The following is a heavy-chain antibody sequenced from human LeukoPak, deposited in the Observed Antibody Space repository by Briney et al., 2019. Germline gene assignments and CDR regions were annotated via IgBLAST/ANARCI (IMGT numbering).Heavy chain of an antibody. CDR3: ARDRDYSNTERGFDY. CDR2: INPNSGET. D-gene: IGHD4-11*01. Sequence: ASVKVSCKTSGYTFTDYYIHWVRQAPGQGLEWMGWINPNSGETNSAQKFQGRITMTGDTSISTAYMELRRVTSDDTAIYYCARDRDYSNTERGFDYWGQGTLVTVSS. V-gene: IGHV1-2*02. J-gene: IGHJ4*02. CDR1: GYTFTDYY.